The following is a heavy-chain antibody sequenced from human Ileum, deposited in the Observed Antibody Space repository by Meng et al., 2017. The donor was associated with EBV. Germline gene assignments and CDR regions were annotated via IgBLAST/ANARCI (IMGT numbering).Heavy chain of an antibody. J-gene: IGHJ4*02. V-gene: IGHV4-4*02. CDR1: GDSISGDFW. CDR3: GRDQVRELINN. CDR2: VYHRGDT. Sequence: QVQVEESGPVLMKSAGARTLHCTVCGDSISGDFWGSWVRQHPGKGLGLIGEVYHRGDTKYNPSLKSRVNISVDKSKNQFYLSLLSVTAADTAVYYCGRDQVRELINNWGQGTLVTVSS. D-gene: IGHD3-10*01.